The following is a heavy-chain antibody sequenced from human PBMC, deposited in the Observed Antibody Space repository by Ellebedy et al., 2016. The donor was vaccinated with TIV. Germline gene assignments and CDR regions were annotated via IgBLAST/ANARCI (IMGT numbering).Heavy chain of an antibody. V-gene: IGHV4-59*13. CDR3: ARTHFYDSSGFYVDAFDI. D-gene: IGHD3-22*01. CDR2: FEYSGST. CDR1: GATIITYF. Sequence: PSDTLSLTCSVSGATIITYFWSWILQPPGMGLEWIAYFEYSGSTDYNPSLISRVTMAIDTSLNQFSLKLNSVTAADTAVYYCARTHFYDSSGFYVDAFDIWGQGTLVTVSS. J-gene: IGHJ3*02.